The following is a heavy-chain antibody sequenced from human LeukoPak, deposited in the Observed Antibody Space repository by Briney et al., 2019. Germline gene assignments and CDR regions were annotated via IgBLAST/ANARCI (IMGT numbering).Heavy chain of an antibody. D-gene: IGHD5-18*01. CDR3: AKRGGYDYGSHFDS. CDR2: ISGSGGKT. V-gene: IGHV3-23*01. CDR1: GFTFSTYG. J-gene: IGHJ4*02. Sequence: GGSLRLSCTTSGFTFSTYGMAWVRQAAGKGLGWVPSISGSGGKTNYADSVKGRLTISRDSSNNTLYLRMDSLRAEDTAVYFCAKRGGYDYGSHFDSWGQGTQVTVSS.